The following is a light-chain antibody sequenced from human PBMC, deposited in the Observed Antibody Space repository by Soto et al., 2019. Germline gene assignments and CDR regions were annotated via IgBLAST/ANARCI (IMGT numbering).Light chain of an antibody. V-gene: IGLV3-1*01. CDR2: QDS. Sequence: SYELTQPPSVSVSPGQTASITCSGDKLGDKYACWYQQKPGQSPVLVIYQDSKRPSGIPERFSGSNSGNTATLTISGTQAMDETDYYCQAWDRGMVFGGGIKLTVL. CDR3: QAWDRGMV. CDR1: KLGDKY. J-gene: IGLJ2*01.